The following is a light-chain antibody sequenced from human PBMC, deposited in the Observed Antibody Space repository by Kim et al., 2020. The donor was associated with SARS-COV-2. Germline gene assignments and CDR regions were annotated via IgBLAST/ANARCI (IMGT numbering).Light chain of an antibody. V-gene: IGLV3-1*01. CDR3: QAWDSSTVV. CDR1: KLGDKY. J-gene: IGLJ2*01. CDR2: QDS. Sequence: SVSPGQPASITCSGDKLGDKYACWYQQKPGQSPVLVIYQDSKRPSGIPERFSCSNSGNTATLTISGTQAMDEADYYCQAWDSSTVVFGGGTQLTVL.